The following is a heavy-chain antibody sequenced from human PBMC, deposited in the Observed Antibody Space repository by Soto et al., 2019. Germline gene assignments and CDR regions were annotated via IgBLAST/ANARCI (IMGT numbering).Heavy chain of an antibody. CDR1: GFTFSSYG. CDR2: ISYDGSNK. J-gene: IGHJ4*02. D-gene: IGHD5-12*01. V-gene: IGHV3-30*18. Sequence: QVQLVESGGGVVQPGRSLRLSCAASGFTFSSYGMHWVRQAPGKALEWVAVISYDGSNKYYGDSVKGRFTISRDDSKNTLYLQMNSLRAEDTAVYYCAKDPQDWLRSDFDYWGQGTLVTVSS. CDR3: AKDPQDWLRSDFDY.